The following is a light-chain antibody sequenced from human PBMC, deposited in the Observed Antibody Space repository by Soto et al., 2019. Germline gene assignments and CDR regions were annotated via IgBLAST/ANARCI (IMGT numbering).Light chain of an antibody. CDR2: AAS. Sequence: IVLTQSPGTLSLSPGERATLSCRASQSVGSNFLAWYQQKRSQAPRILIYAASNRASGIPDRFSGSGSGSDFTLTISRLEPEDFAAYYCQQYGSPPWAFGQGTRVEI. CDR1: QSVGSNF. V-gene: IGKV3-20*01. CDR3: QQYGSPPWA. J-gene: IGKJ1*01.